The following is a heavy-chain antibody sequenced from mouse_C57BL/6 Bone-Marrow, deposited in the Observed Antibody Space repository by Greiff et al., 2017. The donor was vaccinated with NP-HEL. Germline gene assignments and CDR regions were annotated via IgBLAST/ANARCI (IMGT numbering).Heavy chain of an antibody. V-gene: IGHV7-3*01. CDR2: IRNKANGYTT. D-gene: IGHD2-5*01. CDR1: GFTFTDYY. J-gene: IGHJ1*03. CDR3: ARLGSNGYFDV. Sequence: EVKLMESGGGLVQPGGSLSLSCAASGFTFTDYYMSWVRQPPGKALEWLGFIRNKANGYTTEYSASVKGRFTISRDNSQSILYLQMNALRAEDSATYYCARLGSNGYFDVWGTGTTVTVSS.